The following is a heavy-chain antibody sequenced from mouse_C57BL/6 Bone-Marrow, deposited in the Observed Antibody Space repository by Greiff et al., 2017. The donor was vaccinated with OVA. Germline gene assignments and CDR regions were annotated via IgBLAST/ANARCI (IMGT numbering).Heavy chain of an antibody. J-gene: IGHJ4*01. Sequence: VQLQQPGAELVKPGASVKMSCKASGYTFTSYWITWVKQRPGQGLEWIGDIYPGSGSTNYNEKFKSKATLTVDTSSSTAYMQLSSLTSEDSAVYFCASYGNYPNYAMDYWGQGTSVTVSS. CDR2: IYPGSGST. V-gene: IGHV1-55*01. CDR3: ASYGNYPNYAMDY. CDR1: GYTFTSYW. D-gene: IGHD2-1*01.